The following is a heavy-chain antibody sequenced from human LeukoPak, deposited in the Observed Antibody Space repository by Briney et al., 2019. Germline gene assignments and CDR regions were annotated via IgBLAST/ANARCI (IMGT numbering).Heavy chain of an antibody. J-gene: IGHJ5*02. Sequence: GGSLRLSCAASGFTFSSHGINWVRQAPGKGLEWVSGISPSGSISYYADCVKGRFTISRDNSKNTVSLQMNSLRAEDTALYYCARDLDWGAFDAWGQGTLVAVSS. CDR2: ISPSGSIS. CDR3: ARDLDWGAFDA. V-gene: IGHV3-23*01. CDR1: GFTFSSHG. D-gene: IGHD3-9*01.